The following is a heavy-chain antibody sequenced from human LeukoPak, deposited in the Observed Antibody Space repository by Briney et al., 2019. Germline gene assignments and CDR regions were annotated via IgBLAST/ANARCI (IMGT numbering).Heavy chain of an antibody. CDR1: GGSISSYY. V-gene: IGHV4-59*01. D-gene: IGHD3-22*01. J-gene: IGHJ5*02. Sequence: PSETLSLTCTVSGGSISSYYWSWIRQPPGKGLKWIGYIYYSGSTNYNPSLKSRVTISVDTSKNQFSLKLSSVTAADTAVYYCARWTHYYDSSDNWFDPWGQGTLVTVSS. CDR2: IYYSGST. CDR3: ARWTHYYDSSDNWFDP.